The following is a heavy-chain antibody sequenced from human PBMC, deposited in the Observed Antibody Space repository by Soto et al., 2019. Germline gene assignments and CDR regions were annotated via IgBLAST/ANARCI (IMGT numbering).Heavy chain of an antibody. D-gene: IGHD3-22*01. CDR2: IYHSGST. J-gene: IGHJ4*02. Sequence: SETLSLTCAVSGDSIINDKWWSWGRQPPGKGLEWIGEIYHSGSTNYNPSLKSRVTISVDKSKNQFSLEVRSVTAADTAVYYCTRDSPPSSGATDYWGQGTPVT. V-gene: IGHV4-4*02. CDR1: GDSIINDKW. CDR3: TRDSPPSSGATDY.